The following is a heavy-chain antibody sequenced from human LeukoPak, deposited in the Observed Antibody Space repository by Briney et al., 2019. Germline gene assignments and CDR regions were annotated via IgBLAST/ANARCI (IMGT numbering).Heavy chain of an antibody. D-gene: IGHD3-16*01. CDR1: GYTFTGYY. J-gene: IGHJ4*02. CDR2: INPNSGGT. CDR3: ARGNYVYVWGGIDY. V-gene: IGHV1-2*02. Sequence: ASVKVSCKASGYTFTGYYMHWVRQAPGQGLEWMGWINPNSGGTNYAQKFQGRVTMTRDTSISTAYMELSRLRSDDTAVYYCARGNYVYVWGGIDYWGQGTLVTVSS.